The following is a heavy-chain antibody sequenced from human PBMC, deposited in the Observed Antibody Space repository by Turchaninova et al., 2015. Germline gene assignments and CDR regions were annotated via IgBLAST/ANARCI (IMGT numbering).Heavy chain of an antibody. J-gene: IGHJ2*01. CDR1: GFTFSSYW. Sequence: QLVESGGGLVQPGGSLRLSCAASGFTFSSYWMRWVRQAPGKGREWVAKIKEDGSEKYYVDLVXGXLTIXRDNAXNSRXXQMNSRRVXXXAVYYCARGXWNFXXWGRXTLVTXSS. CDR3: ARGXWNFXX. V-gene: IGHV3-7*01. CDR2: IKEDGSEK.